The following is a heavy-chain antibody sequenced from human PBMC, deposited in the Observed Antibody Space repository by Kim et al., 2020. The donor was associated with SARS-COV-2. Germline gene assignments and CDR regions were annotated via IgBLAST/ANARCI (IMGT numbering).Heavy chain of an antibody. V-gene: IGHV3-43*01. D-gene: IGHD3-10*01. CDR2: ISWDGGST. CDR3: AKDMEITLGYYYGSGMDV. Sequence: GGSLRLSCAASGFTFDDYTMHWVRQAPGKGLEWVSLISWDGGSTYYADSVKGRFTISRDNSKNSLYLQMNSLRTEDTALYYCAKDMEITLGYYYGSGMDVWGQGTTVTVSS. CDR1: GFTFDDYT. J-gene: IGHJ6*02.